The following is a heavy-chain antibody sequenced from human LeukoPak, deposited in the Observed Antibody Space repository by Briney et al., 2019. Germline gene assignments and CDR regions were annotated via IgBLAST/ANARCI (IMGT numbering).Heavy chain of an antibody. CDR2: IYSGGST. Sequence: GGSLRVSCAASGFTVSSNYMSWVRQAPGKGLEWVSSIYSGGSTYYADSVKGRFTISRDNSKNTLYLQMNSLRAEDTAVYYCARSRGYSYGFDYWGQGTLVTVSS. CDR3: ARSRGYSYGFDY. D-gene: IGHD5-18*01. CDR1: GFTVSSNY. V-gene: IGHV3-53*01. J-gene: IGHJ4*02.